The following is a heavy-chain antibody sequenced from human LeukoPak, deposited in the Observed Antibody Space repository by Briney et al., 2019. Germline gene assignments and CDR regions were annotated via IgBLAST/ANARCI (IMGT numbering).Heavy chain of an antibody. V-gene: IGHV1-24*01. Sequence: ASVMVSCKVSGFTLSDFPIHWVRQAPGKGLEWIGGFDPEDGKTIYAQKFQGRVTMTEDTSTNTASMEVSSLRSDDTAVYYCASRVRNFPRNYRPRSFDSWGQGTLVTVSP. CDR1: GFTLSDFP. CDR2: FDPEDGKT. CDR3: ASRVRNFPRNYRPRSFDS. J-gene: IGHJ4*02. D-gene: IGHD1-7*01.